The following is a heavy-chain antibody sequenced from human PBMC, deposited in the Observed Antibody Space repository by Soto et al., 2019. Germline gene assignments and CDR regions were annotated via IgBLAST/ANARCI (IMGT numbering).Heavy chain of an antibody. CDR2: INPNSGGT. Sequence: ASVKVSCKASGYTFTGYYMHWVRQAPGQGLEWMGWINPNSGGTNYAQKFQGWVTMTRDTSISTAYMELSRLRSDDTAVYYCARAGGVTIFRVAKTHDAFDIWGQGTMVTVSS. J-gene: IGHJ3*02. D-gene: IGHD3-3*01. CDR3: ARAGGVTIFRVAKTHDAFDI. V-gene: IGHV1-2*04. CDR1: GYTFTGYY.